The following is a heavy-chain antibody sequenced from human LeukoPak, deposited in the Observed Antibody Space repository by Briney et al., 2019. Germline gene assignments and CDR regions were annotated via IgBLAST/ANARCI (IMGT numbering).Heavy chain of an antibody. Sequence: ASVKVSCKASGGTFSSYAISWVRQAPGQGLEWMGRIIPILGIANYAQKFQGRVTITADKSTSTAYMELSSLRSEDTAVYYCARVVGDGYNYSRLDYWGQGTLVTVSS. CDR1: GGTFSSYA. J-gene: IGHJ4*02. CDR2: IIPILGIA. D-gene: IGHD5-24*01. CDR3: ARVVGDGYNYSRLDY. V-gene: IGHV1-69*04.